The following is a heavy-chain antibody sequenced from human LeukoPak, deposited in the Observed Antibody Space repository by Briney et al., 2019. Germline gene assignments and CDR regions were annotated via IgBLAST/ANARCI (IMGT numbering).Heavy chain of an antibody. J-gene: IGHJ4*02. V-gene: IGHV3-7*01. CDR3: ARHVGISF. CDR2: IREDGTEK. CDR1: GFTFSGAW. Sequence: GGSLRLSCTASGFTFSGAWMTWVRQAPEKGLEWVANIREDGTEKNYVDSVKGRFTISRDNAKNSLFLQMSNLRDDDTAIYYCARHVGISFWGQGTLVTVSS. D-gene: IGHD7-27*01.